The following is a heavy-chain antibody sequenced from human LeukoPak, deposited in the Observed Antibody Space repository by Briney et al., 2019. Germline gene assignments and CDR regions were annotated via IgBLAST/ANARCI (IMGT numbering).Heavy chain of an antibody. J-gene: IGHJ4*02. CDR2: IYSGGST. CDR3: ARDLDYYDSSGYRFSDY. Sequence: GGSLRLSCAASGFTVSSNYMSWVRQAPGKGLEWASVIYSGGSTYYADSVKGRFTISRDNSKNTLYLQTNSLRAEDTAVYYCARDLDYYDSSGYRFSDYWGQGTLVTVSS. D-gene: IGHD3-22*01. CDR1: GFTVSSNY. V-gene: IGHV3-66*01.